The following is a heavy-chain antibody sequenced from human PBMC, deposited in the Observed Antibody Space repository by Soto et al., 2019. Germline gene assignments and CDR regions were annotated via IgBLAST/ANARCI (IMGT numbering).Heavy chain of an antibody. CDR2: INPYNGNT. D-gene: IGHD2-15*01. J-gene: IGHJ6*02. Sequence: GASVKVSCKASGFTFALYGIAWVRQAPGQGLEWMGWINPYNGNTNYAQKFQGRVTMITDTSTSTGYMEVRSLRSDDTAVYYCARVVAAAPVYYGMDVWGQGTTVTVSS. CDR3: ARVVAAAPVYYGMDV. V-gene: IGHV1-18*01. CDR1: GFTFALYG.